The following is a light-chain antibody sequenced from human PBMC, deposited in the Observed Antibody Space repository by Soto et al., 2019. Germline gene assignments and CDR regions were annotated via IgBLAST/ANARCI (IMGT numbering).Light chain of an antibody. CDR2: DDS. CDR3: QSYDTSLSGWV. CDR1: SSNIGAGYH. J-gene: IGLJ3*02. V-gene: IGLV1-40*01. Sequence: QLVLTQPPSVSGAPGQRVTISCTGSSSNIGAGYHVHWYQQLPGTAPKLLIYDDSNRPSGVPDRFSGSKSGTSASLAITGLRAEDEADYYCQSYDTSLSGWVFGGGTKVTVL.